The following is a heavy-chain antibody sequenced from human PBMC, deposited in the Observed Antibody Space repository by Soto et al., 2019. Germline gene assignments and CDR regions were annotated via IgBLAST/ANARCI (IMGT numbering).Heavy chain of an antibody. D-gene: IGHD3-16*01. CDR3: ARDLPGAYRAFEL. CDR2: IYYSGSA. J-gene: IGHJ3*01. Sequence: QVQLQESGPGLVKPSQTLYLTCTVSGASISRGAYYWSGIRPHPGNGLEWIGSIYYSGSAYYNPSLWSRGTTSVDTSKNQFSMTLSSVTAADTAVYYCARDLPGAYRAFELWGQGTMVIVSS. CDR1: GASISRGAYY. V-gene: IGHV4-31*03.